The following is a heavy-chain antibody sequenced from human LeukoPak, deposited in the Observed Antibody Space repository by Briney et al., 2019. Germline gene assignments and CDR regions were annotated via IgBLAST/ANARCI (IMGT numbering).Heavy chain of an antibody. CDR1: GFTFSSYA. V-gene: IGHV3-23*01. CDR2: ISGSGGST. Sequence: GGSLRLSCAASGFTFSSYAMSWVRQAPGKGLEWVSAISGSGGSTYYADSVKGRFTISRDNSKNTLYLQMNSLRAEDMAVYYCAKDLSVVPAAAHYFDYWGQGTLVTVSS. D-gene: IGHD2-2*01. CDR3: AKDLSVVPAAAHYFDY. J-gene: IGHJ4*02.